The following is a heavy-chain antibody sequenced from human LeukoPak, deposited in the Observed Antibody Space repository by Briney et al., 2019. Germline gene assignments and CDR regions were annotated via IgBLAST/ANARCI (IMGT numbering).Heavy chain of an antibody. Sequence: ASVKVSCKASGYTFTTYGFSWVRQAPGQGLEWLGWISAYNGNTNYVQKLQGRVTLTTDTSTSTAYMELRSLRSDDTAVYYCAKGDTTWELPHDYWGQGTLVTVSS. V-gene: IGHV1-18*01. D-gene: IGHD1-26*01. CDR3: AKGDTTWELPHDY. J-gene: IGHJ4*02. CDR1: GYTFTTYG. CDR2: ISAYNGNT.